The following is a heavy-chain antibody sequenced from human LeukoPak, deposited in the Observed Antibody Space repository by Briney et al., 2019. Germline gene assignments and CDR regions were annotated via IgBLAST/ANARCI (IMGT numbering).Heavy chain of an antibody. CDR3: AREDPQTTVPEGMDV. V-gene: IGHV4-59*01. CDR1: GGSISYYY. Sequence: SETLSLTCTVSGGSISYYYWSWIRQSPGKGLEWIGYIYYSGTTNYNSSLKGRVTISVDTSKNQFSLQLRSVTAADTAVYYCAREDPQTTVPEGMDVWGQGTTVTVSS. CDR2: IYYSGTT. D-gene: IGHD4-17*01. J-gene: IGHJ6*02.